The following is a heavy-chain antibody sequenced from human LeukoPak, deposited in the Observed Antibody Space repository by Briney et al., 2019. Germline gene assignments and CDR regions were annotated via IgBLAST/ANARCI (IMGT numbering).Heavy chain of an antibody. CDR2: IEQDGSEK. CDR1: GFTFSSYW. J-gene: IGHJ4*02. D-gene: IGHD1-1*01. Sequence: GGSLRLSCAASGFTFSSYWMSWVRQAPGKGLEWVANIEQDGSEKYYVDSVKGRFTISRDNSKNTLYLQMNSLRAEDTAVYYCAKTGNPPTGDYWGQGTLVSVSS. CDR3: AKTGNPPTGDY. V-gene: IGHV3-7*03.